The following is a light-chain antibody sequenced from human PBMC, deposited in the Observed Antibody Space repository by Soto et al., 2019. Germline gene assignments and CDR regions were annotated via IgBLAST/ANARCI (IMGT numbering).Light chain of an antibody. CDR1: QGISSY. J-gene: IGKJ5*01. V-gene: IGKV1-9*01. CDR3: LQVDSYPIT. CDR2: AAS. Sequence: DIQLTQSPSFLSASVGDRVTITCRASQGISSYSAWYQQKPGRAPKLLIYAASTLQSGVPSRFSGSGSGTEFTLTISSLQPEDFETYCCLQVDSYPITFGQWTRLEI.